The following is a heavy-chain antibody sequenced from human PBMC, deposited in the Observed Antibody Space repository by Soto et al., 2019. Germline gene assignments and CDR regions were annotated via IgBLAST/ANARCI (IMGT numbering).Heavy chain of an antibody. CDR1: GGTFSSYA. J-gene: IGHJ4*02. Sequence: GASVKVSCKASGGTFSSYAISWVRQAPGQGLEWMGWINPNSGGTNYAQKFQGWVTMTRDTSISTAYMELSRLRSDDTAVYYCARDRGQWLARHYFDYWGQGILVTVSS. D-gene: IGHD6-19*01. CDR2: INPNSGGT. CDR3: ARDRGQWLARHYFDY. V-gene: IGHV1-2*04.